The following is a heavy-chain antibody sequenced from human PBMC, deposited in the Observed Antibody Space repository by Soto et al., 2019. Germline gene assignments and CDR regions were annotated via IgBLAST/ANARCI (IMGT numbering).Heavy chain of an antibody. CDR1: GFTFSSYA. Sequence: GGSLRLSCAASGFTFSSYAMHWVRQAPGKGLEWVAVISYDGSNKYYADSVKGRFTISRDNSKNTLYLQMNSLRAEDTAVYYCARDGFNSSGYYGYYYYYGMDVWGQGTTVTVSS. J-gene: IGHJ6*02. D-gene: IGHD3-22*01. V-gene: IGHV3-30-3*01. CDR3: ARDGFNSSGYYGYYYYYGMDV. CDR2: ISYDGSNK.